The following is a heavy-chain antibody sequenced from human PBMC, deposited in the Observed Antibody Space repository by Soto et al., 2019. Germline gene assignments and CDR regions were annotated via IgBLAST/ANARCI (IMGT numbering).Heavy chain of an antibody. CDR1: GFTFSSYG. CDR3: AKDDSSYDSSGYDY. V-gene: IGHV3-30*18. Sequence: GSLRLSCAASGFTFSSYGMHWVRQAPGKGLEWVAVISYDGSNKYYADSVKGRFTISRDNSKNTLYLQMNSLRAEDTAVYYCAKDDSSYDSSGYDYWGQGTLVTVSS. CDR2: ISYDGSNK. D-gene: IGHD3-22*01. J-gene: IGHJ4*02.